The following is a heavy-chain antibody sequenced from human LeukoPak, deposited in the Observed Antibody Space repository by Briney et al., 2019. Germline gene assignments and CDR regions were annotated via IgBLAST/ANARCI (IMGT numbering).Heavy chain of an antibody. CDR3: ARDVGCSSTSCYMSYYMDV. D-gene: IGHD2-2*02. CDR1: GFTFSSYS. J-gene: IGHJ6*03. CDR2: ISSSNSYI. Sequence: PGGSLRLSCAASGFTFSSYSMNWVRQAPGKGLEWVSSISSSNSYIYYADSVKGRFTISRDNAKNSLYLQMNSLRAEDTAVYYCARDVGCSSTSCYMSYYMDVWGKGTTVTVSS. V-gene: IGHV3-21*01.